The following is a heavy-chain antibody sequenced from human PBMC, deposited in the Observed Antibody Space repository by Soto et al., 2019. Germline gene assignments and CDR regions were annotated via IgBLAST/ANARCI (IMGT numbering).Heavy chain of an antibody. CDR2: IWYDGNKK. CDR1: GFSFSSSG. CDR3: GVDTTGLLDS. V-gene: IGHV3-33*03. Sequence: GVSLRLSCAASGFSFSSSGMHWVRPAPGKGLEWVAVIWYDGNKKYYGDSVRGRFTISRDNSKNTLYLEMNSLSAAATAGSYYGVDTTGLLDSWGQGALVSVS. D-gene: IGHD5-18*01. J-gene: IGHJ4*02.